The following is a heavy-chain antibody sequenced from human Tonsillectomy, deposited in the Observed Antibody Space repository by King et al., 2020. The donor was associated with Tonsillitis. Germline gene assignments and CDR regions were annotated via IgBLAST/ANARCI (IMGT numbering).Heavy chain of an antibody. CDR3: ARDWPHYDSSGYYYRYFDY. J-gene: IGHJ4*02. D-gene: IGHD3-22*01. Sequence: VQLVQSGAEVKKPGASVKVSCKASGYTFTGYYMHWVRQAPGQGLEWMGWINPNSGGTNYAQKFQGRVTMTRDTSISTAYMELSGLRSDDTAVYYCARDWPHYDSSGYYYRYFDYWGQGTLVTVSS. CDR1: GYTFTGYY. CDR2: INPNSGGT. V-gene: IGHV1-2*02.